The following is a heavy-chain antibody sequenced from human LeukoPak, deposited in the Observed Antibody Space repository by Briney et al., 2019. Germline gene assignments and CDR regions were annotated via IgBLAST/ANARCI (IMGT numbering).Heavy chain of an antibody. Sequence: ASVKVSFKASGYTFTNYGISWVRQAPGQGLEWMGWISAYNGNTNYAQNFQGRVTMTTDTSTRTAYMELRSLRSDDTAMYYCARDWIFGVVITADYWGQGTLVDVSS. CDR2: ISAYNGNT. V-gene: IGHV1-18*01. D-gene: IGHD3-3*01. J-gene: IGHJ4*02. CDR3: ARDWIFGVVITADY. CDR1: GYTFTNYG.